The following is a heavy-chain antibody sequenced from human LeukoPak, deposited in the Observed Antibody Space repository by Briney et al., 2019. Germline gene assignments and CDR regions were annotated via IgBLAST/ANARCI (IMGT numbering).Heavy chain of an antibody. Sequence: GRSLRLSCAASGFTLRSYSMNWVRQAPGQGLEWVSYIGSTSSPIYYAESVKGRFTISRDTAKNSLYLQMNSLRDEATAVYYCARGRSGYYYDYWGQGTLVAVSS. J-gene: IGHJ4*02. CDR3: ARGRSGYYYDY. V-gene: IGHV3-48*02. CDR2: IGSTSSPI. CDR1: GFTLRSYS. D-gene: IGHD3-22*01.